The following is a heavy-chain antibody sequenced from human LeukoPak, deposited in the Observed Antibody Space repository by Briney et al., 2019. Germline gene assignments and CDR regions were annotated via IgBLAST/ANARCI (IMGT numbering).Heavy chain of an antibody. CDR3: ARGGAASFDT. Sequence: PGGSLRPSCGASGFSFSNYWMHWVRQAPGKGLMWVSHINNDGSRTTYADSVKGRFTISRDNAKNTLYLQMNSLRAEDTAVYYCARGGAASFDTWGQGTLVTVSS. CDR2: INNDGSRT. V-gene: IGHV3-74*03. CDR1: GFSFSNYW. D-gene: IGHD4/OR15-4a*01. J-gene: IGHJ5*02.